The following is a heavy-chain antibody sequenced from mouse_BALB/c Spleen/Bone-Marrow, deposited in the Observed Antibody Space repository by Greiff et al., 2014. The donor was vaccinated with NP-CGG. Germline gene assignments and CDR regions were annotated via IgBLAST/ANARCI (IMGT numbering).Heavy chain of an antibody. J-gene: IGHJ3*01. CDR2: ILPGSGST. CDR3: ARELGLRLAY. CDR1: GYTFSSYW. D-gene: IGHD3-1*01. V-gene: IGHV1-9*01. Sequence: QVQLQQSGAELMKPGASVKISCKATGYTFSSYWIEWVKQRPGHGLEWTGEILPGSGSTNYNEKFKGKATFTADTSSNTAYMQLSSLTPEDSAVYYCARELGLRLAYWGQGTLVTVSA.